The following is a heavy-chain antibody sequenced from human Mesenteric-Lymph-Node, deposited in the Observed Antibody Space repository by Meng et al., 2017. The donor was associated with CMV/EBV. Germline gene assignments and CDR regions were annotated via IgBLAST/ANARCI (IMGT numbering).Heavy chain of an antibody. CDR1: GGSFSGYY. Sequence: SETLSLTCAVYGGSFSGYYWSWIRQPPGKGLEWIGYIYYNGDTKYNPSLKSRVTMSLDTSKNQFSLNLTSVTAADTAVYYCARAGATGTYFFLGLVVWGQGAQVTVSS. J-gene: IGHJ4*02. D-gene: IGHD4-17*01. V-gene: IGHV4-34*11. CDR2: IYYNGDT. CDR3: ARAGATGTYFFLGLVV.